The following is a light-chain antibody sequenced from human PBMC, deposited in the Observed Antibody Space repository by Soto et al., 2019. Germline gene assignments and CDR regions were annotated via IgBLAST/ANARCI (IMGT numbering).Light chain of an antibody. CDR2: GAS. V-gene: IGKV3-15*01. J-gene: IGKJ5*01. CDR3: QQYNSWPPIT. Sequence: EIVMTQSPATLSVSPGERATLSCRASQSVSSALAWYQQKPGQAPRLLIYGASTRATGIPARFSGSGSGTEFTLTISSLQSEDFAVYYCQQYNSWPPITSGQGTRLEIK. CDR1: QSVSSA.